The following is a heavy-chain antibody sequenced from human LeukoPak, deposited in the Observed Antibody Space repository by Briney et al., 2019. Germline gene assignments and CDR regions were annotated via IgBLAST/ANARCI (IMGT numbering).Heavy chain of an antibody. J-gene: IGHJ3*02. D-gene: IGHD1/OR15-1a*01. Sequence: GGSLRLSCAASGFTFSSYSMNWVCQAPGKGLEWVSSISSSSSYIYYADSVKGRFTISRDNAKNSLYLQMNSLRAEDTAVYYCARRGTAVNAFDIWGQGTMVTVSS. CDR3: ARRGTAVNAFDI. V-gene: IGHV3-21*01. CDR2: ISSSSSYI. CDR1: GFTFSSYS.